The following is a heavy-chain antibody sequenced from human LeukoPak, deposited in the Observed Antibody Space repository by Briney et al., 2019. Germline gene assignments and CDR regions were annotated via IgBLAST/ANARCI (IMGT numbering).Heavy chain of an antibody. CDR2: ISYDGSNK. CDR1: GFTFSSYA. D-gene: IGHD3-22*01. CDR3: AMGGYYYDSSGYYF. V-gene: IGHV3-30-3*01. Sequence: GGSLRLSCAASGFTFSSYAMHWVRQAPGNGLEWVAVISYDGSNKYYADSVKGRFTISRDNSKNTLYLQMNSLRAEGTAVYYCAMGGYYYDSSGYYFWGQGTLVTVSS. J-gene: IGHJ4*02.